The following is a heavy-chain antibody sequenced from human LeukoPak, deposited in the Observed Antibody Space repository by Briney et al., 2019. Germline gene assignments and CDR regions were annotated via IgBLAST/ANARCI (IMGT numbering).Heavy chain of an antibody. J-gene: IGHJ4*02. Sequence: SETLSLTCTVSGGSINSYYWSWIRQPPGKGLEWIGYISYSGSTSYNPSLKSRVTISVDTSKNQFSLKLTSVPAADTAVYYCARHGGFASPLGYWGQGTLVTVSS. CDR1: GGSINSYY. V-gene: IGHV4-59*08. CDR2: ISYSGST. D-gene: IGHD3-16*01. CDR3: ARHGGFASPLGY.